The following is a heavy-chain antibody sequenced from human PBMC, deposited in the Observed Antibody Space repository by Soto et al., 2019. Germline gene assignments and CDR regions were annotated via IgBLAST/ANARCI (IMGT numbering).Heavy chain of an antibody. Sequence: QVQLVQSGAEVKKPGASVKVSCKASGYTFTSYDINWVRQATGQGLEWMGWMNPNSGNTGYAQKFQGRVTMTRNTSISTAYMELSSLRSEDTAVYYCARVGDIEVVVAAEGYYYYYYGMDVWGQGTTVTVSS. V-gene: IGHV1-8*01. J-gene: IGHJ6*02. CDR3: ARVGDIEVVVAAEGYYYYYYGMDV. CDR1: GYTFTSYD. CDR2: MNPNSGNT. D-gene: IGHD2-15*01.